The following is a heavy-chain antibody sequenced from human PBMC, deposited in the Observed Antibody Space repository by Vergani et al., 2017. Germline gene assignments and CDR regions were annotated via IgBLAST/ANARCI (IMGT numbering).Heavy chain of an antibody. V-gene: IGHV3-23*01. CDR2: ISGPGLRT. J-gene: IGHJ5*01. CDR3: VKEKIDLCSYCLDS. Sequence: EVHLLESGGGLVQSGGSLRLSCAASGFTFSNSAVSWVRQAPGRGLAWVSSISGPGLRTYYADSVKGRFSISRDNSKNTVFLLMHSLRAEDTAIYYCVKEKIDLCSYCLDSLGHGSLVTVSS. D-gene: IGHD3-10*02. CDR1: GFTFSNSA.